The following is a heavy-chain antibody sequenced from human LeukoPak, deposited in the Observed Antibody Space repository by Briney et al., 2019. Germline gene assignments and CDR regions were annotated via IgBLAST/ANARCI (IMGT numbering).Heavy chain of an antibody. CDR3: ARDAPSYYDFWSGYPSYYFDY. Sequence: GASVKVSCKASGYTFTSYAMNWVRQAPGQGLEWMGWINTNTGNPTYAQGFTGRFVFSLDTSVSTAYLQISSLKAEDTAVYYCARDAPSYYDFWSGYPSYYFDYWGQGTLVTVSS. J-gene: IGHJ4*02. CDR2: INTNTGNP. D-gene: IGHD3-3*01. CDR1: GYTFTSYA. V-gene: IGHV7-4-1*02.